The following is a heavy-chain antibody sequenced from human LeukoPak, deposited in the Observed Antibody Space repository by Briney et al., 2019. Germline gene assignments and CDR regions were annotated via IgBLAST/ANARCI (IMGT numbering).Heavy chain of an antibody. J-gene: IGHJ3*02. CDR1: GFTFSSYG. D-gene: IGHD1-26*01. Sequence: PGRSLRLSCAASGFTFSSYGMHWVRQAPGKGLEWVAVISYDGSNKYYADSVKGRFTISRDNSKNTLYLQVNSLRAEDTAVYYCARDSGDPLWELPGNDAFDIWGQGTMVTVSS. CDR2: ISYDGSNK. CDR3: ARDSGDPLWELPGNDAFDI. V-gene: IGHV3-30*03.